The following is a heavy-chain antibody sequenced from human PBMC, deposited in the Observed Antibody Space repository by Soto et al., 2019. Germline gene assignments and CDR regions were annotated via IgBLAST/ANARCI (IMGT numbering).Heavy chain of an antibody. D-gene: IGHD2-8*01. J-gene: IGHJ4*02. CDR1: GFTFSSYA. CDR2: ISYDGSNK. Sequence: QVQLVESGGGVVQPGRSLRLSCAASGFTFSSYAMHWVRQAPGKGLEWVAVISYDGSNKYYADSVKGRFTISRDNSKNTLYLQMNSLRAEDTAEYYCARDYEVYAIPGYWGQGTLVTVSS. CDR3: ARDYEVYAIPGY. V-gene: IGHV3-30-3*01.